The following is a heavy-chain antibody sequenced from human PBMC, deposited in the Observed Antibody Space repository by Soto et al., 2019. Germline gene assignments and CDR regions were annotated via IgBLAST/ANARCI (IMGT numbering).Heavy chain of an antibody. CDR2: INPNSGGT. V-gene: IGHV1-2*02. J-gene: IGHJ6*02. CDR3: ARLSFYDFWSDPYGMDV. Sequence: ASVKVSCKAAGYTFTGYDMHWVRQAPGQGLEWMGWINPNSGGTNYAQKFQGRVTMTRDTSISTAYMELSRLRSDDTAVYYCARLSFYDFWSDPYGMDVWGQGTTVTVSS. D-gene: IGHD3-3*01. CDR1: GYTFTGYD.